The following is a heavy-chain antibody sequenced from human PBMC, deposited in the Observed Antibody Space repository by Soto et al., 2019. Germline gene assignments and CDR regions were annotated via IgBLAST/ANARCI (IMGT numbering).Heavy chain of an antibody. CDR1: GFTVSSNY. CDR3: ARVGGSVSGMDV. D-gene: IGHD1-26*01. V-gene: IGHV3-30*03. Sequence: GGSLRLSCAASGFTVSSNYMSWVRQAPGKGLEWVAVISYDGNNKFYADSVKGRFTISRDNSKNTLYLQVNSLRDEDTAVYYCARVGGSVSGMDVWGQGTTVTVSS. J-gene: IGHJ6*02. CDR2: ISYDGNNK.